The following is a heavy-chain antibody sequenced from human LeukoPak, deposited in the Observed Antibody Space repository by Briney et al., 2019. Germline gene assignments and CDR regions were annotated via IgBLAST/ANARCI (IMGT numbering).Heavy chain of an antibody. Sequence: GASVKVSCKASGYTFTGYYMHWVRQAPGQGLEWMGWINPNSGVTNYAQKFQGRVTMTRETSISTAYMELSRLRSDDTAVYYCARVTVQWELLSHYYYYMDVWGKGTTVTVSS. J-gene: IGHJ6*03. CDR3: ARVTVQWELLSHYYYYMDV. V-gene: IGHV1-2*02. D-gene: IGHD1-26*01. CDR2: INPNSGVT. CDR1: GYTFTGYY.